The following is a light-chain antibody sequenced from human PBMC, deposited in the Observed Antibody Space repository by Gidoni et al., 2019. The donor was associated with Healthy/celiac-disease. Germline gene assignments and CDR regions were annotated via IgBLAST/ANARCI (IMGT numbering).Light chain of an antibody. CDR1: QDISNY. J-gene: IGKJ2*04. CDR2: DAS. V-gene: IGKV1-33*01. Sequence: DIQMTPSPSSLPASVGDRVTITCQASQDISNYLNWYQQKPGKAPKLLIYDASNLETGVPSRFSGSGSGTDFTFTISSLQPEDIATYYCQQYDNLPCSFGQGTKLEIK. CDR3: QQYDNLPCS.